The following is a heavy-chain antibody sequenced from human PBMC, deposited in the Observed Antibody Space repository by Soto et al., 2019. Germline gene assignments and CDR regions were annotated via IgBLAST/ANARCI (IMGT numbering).Heavy chain of an antibody. CDR1: GFTFDDYA. CDR2: ISWNSGNI. CDR3: AKGASTTVFAFNDY. D-gene: IGHD4-17*01. V-gene: IGHV3-9*01. J-gene: IGHJ4*02. Sequence: DVQLVESGGGLVQPGKSLRLSCAASGFTFDDYAMHWVRQAPGKGLECVSSISWNSGNILYADSVKGRFTIFRDNAKNSLYLQMNSLRAEDTALYYCAKGASTTVFAFNDYWGQGTLVTVSS.